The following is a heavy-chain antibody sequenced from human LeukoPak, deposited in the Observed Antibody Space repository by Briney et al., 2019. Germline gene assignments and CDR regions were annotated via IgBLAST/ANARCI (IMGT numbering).Heavy chain of an antibody. J-gene: IGHJ4*02. CDR2: ISAYNGNT. D-gene: IGHD3-10*01. CDR1: GGTFSSYA. Sequence: ASVKVSCKASGGTFSSYAISWVRQAPGQGLEWMGWISAYNGNTNYAQKLQGRVTMTTDTSTSTAYMELRSLRSDDTAVYYCASFDYGSGSYYFDYWGQGTLVTVSS. V-gene: IGHV1-18*01. CDR3: ASFDYGSGSYYFDY.